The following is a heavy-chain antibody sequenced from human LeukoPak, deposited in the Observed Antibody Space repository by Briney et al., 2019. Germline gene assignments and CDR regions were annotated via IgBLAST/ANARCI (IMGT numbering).Heavy chain of an antibody. J-gene: IGHJ5*02. D-gene: IGHD3-10*01. CDR3: AKDYSKTSYYGSGTYYRPNWFDP. CDR1: GFPFSSYG. V-gene: IGHV3-30*02. CDR2: IRYDGSNK. Sequence: GGSLRLSCVASGFPFSSYGMHWVRQAPGKGLEWVAFIRYDGSNKYYADSVKGRFTISRDNSKNTLYLQMNSLRAEDTAVYYCAKDYSKTSYYGSGTYYRPNWFDPWGQGTLVTVSS.